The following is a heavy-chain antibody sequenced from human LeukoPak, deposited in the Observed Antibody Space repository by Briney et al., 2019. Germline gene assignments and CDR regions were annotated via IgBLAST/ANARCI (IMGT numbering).Heavy chain of an antibody. Sequence: GGSLRLSCAASGFTFSSYSMNWVRHARGGGLVWLSSISSSSSYIYYADSVKGRFTISRDNAKNSLYLQMNSLRAEDTAVYYCARDAYGVFDYWGQGTLVTVSS. CDR1: GFTFSSYS. CDR2: ISSSSSYI. J-gene: IGHJ4*02. CDR3: ARDAYGVFDY. D-gene: IGHD4-17*01. V-gene: IGHV3-21*01.